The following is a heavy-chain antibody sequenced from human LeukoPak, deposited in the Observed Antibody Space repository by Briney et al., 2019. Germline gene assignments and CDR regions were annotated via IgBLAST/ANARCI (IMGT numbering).Heavy chain of an antibody. Sequence: GGSLRLSCAASGFTFSSYAMSWVRQAPGKGLEWVSAISGSGGSTYYADSVKGRFTISRDNSKNTLYLQMNSLRAEDPAVHYCAKDPQIKRGYSKPYWGQGTLVTVSS. CDR3: AKDPQIKRGYSKPY. V-gene: IGHV3-23*01. CDR2: ISGSGGST. J-gene: IGHJ4*02. CDR1: GFTFSSYA. D-gene: IGHD5-18*01.